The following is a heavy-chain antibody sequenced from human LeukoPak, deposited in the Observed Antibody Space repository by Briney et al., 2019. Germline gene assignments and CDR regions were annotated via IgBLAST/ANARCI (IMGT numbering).Heavy chain of an antibody. J-gene: IGHJ6*03. CDR2: IIPIFGTA. Sequence: SVKVSCKASGYTFTSYAISWVRQAPGQGLEWMGGIIPIFGTANYAQKFQGRVTITTDESTSTAYMELSSLRSEDTAVYYCARGRIQLWLYYYYYMDVWGKGTTVTVSS. CDR3: ARGRIQLWLYYYYYMDV. CDR1: GYTFTSYA. V-gene: IGHV1-69*05. D-gene: IGHD5-18*01.